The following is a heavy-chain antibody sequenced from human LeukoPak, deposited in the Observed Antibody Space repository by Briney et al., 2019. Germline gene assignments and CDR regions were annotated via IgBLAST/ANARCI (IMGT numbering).Heavy chain of an antibody. CDR2: ISAYNGNT. CDR3: ARVSGIVVVPAVRNTANWFDP. D-gene: IGHD2-2*01. CDR1: GYTLTSYG. J-gene: IGHJ5*02. V-gene: IGHV1-18*04. Sequence: ASVKVSCKASGYTLTSYGISWVRQAPGQGLEWMGWISAYNGNTNYAQKPQGRVTMTTDTSTSTAYMELRSLRSDDTAVYYCARVSGIVVVPAVRNTANWFDPWGQGTLVTVSS.